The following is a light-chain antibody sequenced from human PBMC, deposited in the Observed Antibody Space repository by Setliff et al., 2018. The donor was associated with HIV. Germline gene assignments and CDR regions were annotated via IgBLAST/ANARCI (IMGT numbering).Light chain of an antibody. CDR3: GSYTDSRIVV. J-gene: IGLJ2*01. CDR1: SSDVGGYDL. V-gene: IGLV2-14*01. CDR2: EVS. Sequence: ALAQPASVSGSPGQSITISCNGTSSDVGGYDLVSWYQQHPGKVPKIMIYEVSNRPSGVSNRFSGSKSGNTASLTISGLQAEDEADYYCGSYTDSRIVVFGGGTKVTVL.